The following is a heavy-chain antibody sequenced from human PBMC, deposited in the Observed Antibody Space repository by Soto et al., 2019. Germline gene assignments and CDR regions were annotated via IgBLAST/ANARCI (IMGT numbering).Heavy chain of an antibody. CDR1: GFTFSSYG. J-gene: IGHJ4*02. Sequence: GSLRLSCAASGFTFSSYGMHWVRQAPGKGLEWVAVISYDGSNKYYADSVKGRFTISRDNSKNTLYLQMNSLRAEDTAVYYCAKEKGLRYFDWPHGEYWGQGTLVTVSS. CDR3: AKEKGLRYFDWPHGEY. D-gene: IGHD3-9*01. CDR2: ISYDGSNK. V-gene: IGHV3-30*18.